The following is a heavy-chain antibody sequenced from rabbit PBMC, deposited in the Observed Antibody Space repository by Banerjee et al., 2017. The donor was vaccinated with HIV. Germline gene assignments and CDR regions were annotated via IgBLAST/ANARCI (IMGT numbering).Heavy chain of an antibody. Sequence: QSLEESGGDLVKPGASLTLTCTASGFSFSSYWMCWVRQAPGKGLEWVACIYTSSGSTWYANWAKGRFTISKTSSTTVTLQMTSLTAADTATYFCARDDAGDGWNFNLWGPGTLVTVS. V-gene: IGHV1S40*01. J-gene: IGHJ4*01. CDR1: GFSFSSYW. CDR2: IYTSSGST. D-gene: IGHD4-2*01. CDR3: ARDDAGDGWNFNL.